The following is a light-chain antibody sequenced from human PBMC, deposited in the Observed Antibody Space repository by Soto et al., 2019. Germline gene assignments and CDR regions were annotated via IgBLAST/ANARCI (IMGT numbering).Light chain of an antibody. CDR2: EVS. Sequence: QSALTQPASVSGSPGQSITISCTGTSSDVGGYNYLSWYQQHPGKAPKVMIYEVSNRPSGVSNRFSGSKSGNTASLTISGLQAEDGAYYFCSSYTSSGTPVFGGGTKLTVL. J-gene: IGLJ3*02. CDR1: SSDVGGYNY. V-gene: IGLV2-14*01. CDR3: SSYTSSGTPV.